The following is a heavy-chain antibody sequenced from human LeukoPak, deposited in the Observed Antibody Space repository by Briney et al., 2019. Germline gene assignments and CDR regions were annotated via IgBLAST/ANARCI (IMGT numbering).Heavy chain of an antibody. J-gene: IGHJ4*02. V-gene: IGHV4-31*03. CDR2: IYYSGST. CDR1: GGSISSGGYY. D-gene: IGHD6-13*01. CDR3: ARGSGGMYSSSFPYFDY. Sequence: SETLSLTCTVSGGSISSGGYYWSWLRQHPGKGLEWIGYIYYSGSTYYNPSLKSRVTISVDTSKNQFSLKLSSVTAADTAVYYCARGSGGMYSSSFPYFDYWGQGTLVTVSS.